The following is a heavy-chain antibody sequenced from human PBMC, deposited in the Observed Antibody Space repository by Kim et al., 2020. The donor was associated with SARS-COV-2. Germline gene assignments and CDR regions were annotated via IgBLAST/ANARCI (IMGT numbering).Heavy chain of an antibody. CDR1: GFTFSSHA. Sequence: GGSLRLSCAASGFTFSSHAMSWVRQAPGKGLEWVSAISGSGGSTYYADFVKGRFTISRDNSKNTLYLQMNSLRAEDTAVYYCGKGRWFGSLEGPFDPWGQGTLVTVSS. D-gene: IGHD3-10*01. CDR2: ISGSGGST. V-gene: IGHV3-23*01. CDR3: GKGRWFGSLEGPFDP. J-gene: IGHJ5*02.